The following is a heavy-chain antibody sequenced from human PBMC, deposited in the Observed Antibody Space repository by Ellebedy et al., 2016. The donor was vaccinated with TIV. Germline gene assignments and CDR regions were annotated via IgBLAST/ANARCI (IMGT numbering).Heavy chain of an antibody. V-gene: IGHV3-9*01. CDR3: AKGRGFGDGAFDY. CDR2: ISWNSGSI. J-gene: IGHJ4*02. D-gene: IGHD3-10*01. CDR1: GFTFDDYA. Sequence: PGGSLRLSCAASGFTFDDYAMHWVRQAPGKGLEWVSGISWNSGSIGYADSVKGRFTIARDNAKNSLYLQMNSLRAEDTALYYCAKGRGFGDGAFDYWGQGTLVTVSS.